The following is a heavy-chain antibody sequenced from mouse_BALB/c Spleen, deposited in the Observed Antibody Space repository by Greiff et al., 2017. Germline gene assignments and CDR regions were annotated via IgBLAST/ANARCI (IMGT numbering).Heavy chain of an antibody. J-gene: IGHJ2*01. CDR2: ISDGGSYT. D-gene: IGHD2-14*01. CDR1: GFTFSDYY. Sequence: EVKVVESGGGLVKPGGSLKLSCAASGFTFSDYYMYWVRQTPEKRLEWVATISDGGSYTYYPDSVKGRFTISIDNATNNLYLQMSSLKSEDTAMYYCARDDVHRSLDDWGQGTTLTVSS. V-gene: IGHV5-4*02. CDR3: ARDDVHRSLDD.